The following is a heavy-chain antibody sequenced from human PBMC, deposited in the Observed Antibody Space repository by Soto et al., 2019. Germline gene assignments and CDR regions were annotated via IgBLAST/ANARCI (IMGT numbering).Heavy chain of an antibody. J-gene: IGHJ4*02. CDR1: GFTFSSYG. CDR3: ARGGGSSWRNNFDY. D-gene: IGHD6-13*01. Sequence: VQLLESGGGLVQPGGSLRLSCAASGFTFSSYGMHWVRQAPGKGLEWVAVIWYDGSNKYYADSVKGRFTISRDNSKNTLYLQMNSLRAEDTAVYYCARGGGSSWRNNFDYWGQGTLVTVSS. V-gene: IGHV3-33*01. CDR2: IWYDGSNK.